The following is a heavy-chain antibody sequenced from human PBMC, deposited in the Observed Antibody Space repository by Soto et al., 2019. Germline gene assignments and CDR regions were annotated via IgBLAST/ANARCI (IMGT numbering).Heavy chain of an antibody. Sequence: QVQLVQSGAEVKKPGSSVKVSCKASGGTFSSYAISWVRQAPGQGLEWMGGIIPISETTNYAQKFQGRVTITEDESKSTAYMELSRLRSEDTAVYYCARSQGSSTSLEIYYYYYYGMDVWGQGTTVTVSS. CDR1: GGTFSSYA. D-gene: IGHD2-2*01. V-gene: IGHV1-69*01. CDR3: ARSQGSSTSLEIYYYYYYGMDV. J-gene: IGHJ6*02. CDR2: IIPISETT.